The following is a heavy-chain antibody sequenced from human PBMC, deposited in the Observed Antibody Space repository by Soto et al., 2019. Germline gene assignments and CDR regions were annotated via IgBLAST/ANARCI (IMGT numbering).Heavy chain of an antibody. CDR3: AREHIVVVTAIYYYGMDV. J-gene: IGHJ6*02. CDR1: GGTFTSYA. Sequence: GASVKVSCKASGGTFTSYAISWVRQAPGQGLEWMGGIIPIFGKANYAQKFQGRVTITADESTSTAYMELSSLRSEDTAVYYCAREHIVVVTAIYYYGMDVWGQGTTVTVSS. D-gene: IGHD2-21*02. CDR2: IIPIFGKA. V-gene: IGHV1-69*13.